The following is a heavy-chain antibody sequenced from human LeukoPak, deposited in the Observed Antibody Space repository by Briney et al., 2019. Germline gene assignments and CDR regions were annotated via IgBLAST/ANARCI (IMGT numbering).Heavy chain of an antibody. D-gene: IGHD2-2*01. CDR3: ARDGSTRLGAFDI. J-gene: IGHJ3*02. V-gene: IGHV3-53*01. Sequence: GGSLRLSCAASGFTVSSNYMSWVRQAPGKGLEWVSVIYSGGSTYYADSVKGRFTISRDNSKNTLYLQMNSLRAEDTAVYYCARDGSTRLGAFDIWGQGTMVTVSS. CDR2: IYSGGST. CDR1: GFTVSSNY.